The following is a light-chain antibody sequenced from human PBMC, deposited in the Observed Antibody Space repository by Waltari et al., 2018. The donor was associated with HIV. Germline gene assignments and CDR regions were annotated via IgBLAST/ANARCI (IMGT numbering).Light chain of an antibody. V-gene: IGLV3-21*02. Sequence: SYELTQPPSVSVAPGQTATITCRETEIGDKNVPWYQQKSGQAPVLVVYDDLDRPAGIPDRFSGSNSGDTATLTIIRVEPGDEADYYCQVWNTGHDQFVVFGGGTKLTVL. CDR2: DDL. J-gene: IGLJ2*01. CDR1: EIGDKN. CDR3: QVWNTGHDQFVV.